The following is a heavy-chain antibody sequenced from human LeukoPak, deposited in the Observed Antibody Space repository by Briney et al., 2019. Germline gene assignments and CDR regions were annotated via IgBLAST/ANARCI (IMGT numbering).Heavy chain of an antibody. J-gene: IGHJ4*02. CDR1: GFTFSSYM. V-gene: IGHV3-7*01. D-gene: IGHD2-2*01. Sequence: KTGGSLRLSCAASGFTFSSYMMTWVRQAPGKGLEWVANIKPDGGEKFYVDSVRGRFTISRDNAKNSLYLQMNSLRAEDTAVYYCARAMDSSSSRYQAFEYWGQGTPVTVSS. CDR3: ARAMDSSSSRYQAFEY. CDR2: IKPDGGEK.